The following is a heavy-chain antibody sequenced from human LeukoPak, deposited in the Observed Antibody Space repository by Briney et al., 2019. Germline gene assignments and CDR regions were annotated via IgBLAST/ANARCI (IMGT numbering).Heavy chain of an antibody. CDR1: GFTFSSYW. V-gene: IGHV3-7*03. CDR2: IKQDGSEK. J-gene: IGHJ6*03. Sequence: GSLRLSCAASGFTFSSYWMSWVRQAPGKGLEWVANIKQDGSEKYYVDSVKGRFTISRDNAKNSLYLQMNSLRAEDTAVYYCAKHTSYYYYYMDVWGKGTTVTVSS. CDR3: AKHTSYYYYYMDV. D-gene: IGHD3-3*01.